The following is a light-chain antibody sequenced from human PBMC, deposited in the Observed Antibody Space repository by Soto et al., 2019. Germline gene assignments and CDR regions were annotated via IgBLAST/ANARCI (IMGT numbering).Light chain of an antibody. CDR2: KAS. J-gene: IGKJ1*01. CDR3: QQYSGYPWT. V-gene: IGKV1-5*03. CDR1: QSISSW. Sequence: DIQMTQSPSTLSASVGDRVTITCRASQSISSWLAWYQQKPGKAPNLLIYKASSLESGVPSRFSGSGSGTEFTLTISSLQPDDFATYYCQQYSGYPWTFGQGTKVEIK.